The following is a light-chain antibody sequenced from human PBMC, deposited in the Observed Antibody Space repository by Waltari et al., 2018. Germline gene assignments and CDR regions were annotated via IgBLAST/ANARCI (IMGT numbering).Light chain of an antibody. Sequence: DIQMTQSPSSLSASVGDRVTIACRASQSISTYLNWYRQKPGKAPRRLIYASSSLQSGVPSRFSGSGSGTDFTLTISNLQPEDFGTYYCQQSYSSPRTFGQGTKVEIK. CDR3: QQSYSSPRT. CDR2: ASS. CDR1: QSISTY. V-gene: IGKV1-39*01. J-gene: IGKJ1*01.